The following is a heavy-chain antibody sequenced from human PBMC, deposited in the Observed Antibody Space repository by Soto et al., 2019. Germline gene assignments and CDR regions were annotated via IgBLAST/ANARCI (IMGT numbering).Heavy chain of an antibody. CDR2: ISTSSSTI. CDR1: GFTFSSYT. J-gene: IGHJ4*02. V-gene: IGHV3-48*02. CDR3: AREVSNYFDY. Sequence: GGSLRLSCGASGFTFSSYTMNWVRQAPGKGLEWVSFISTSSSTIYYADSVKGRFTISRDNAKNSLYLQMNSLRDEDTAVYYCAREVSNYFDYWGQGTLVTVS.